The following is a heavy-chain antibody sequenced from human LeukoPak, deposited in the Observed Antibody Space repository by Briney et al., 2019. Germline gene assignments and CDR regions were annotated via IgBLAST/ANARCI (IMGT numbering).Heavy chain of an antibody. D-gene: IGHD3-9*01. J-gene: IGHJ6*03. V-gene: IGHV4-59*11. CDR2: VFYTGTT. CDR1: GGSISRHY. CDR3: ARLLACITCNSRLGHMDL. Sequence: SETLSLTCTVSGGSISRHYWSWVRQPPGKGLEWGGDVFYTGTTNYNPSLKSRVTISLATSKNQFSLKLTSVTAADTAVYYCARLLACITCNSRLGHMDLWGKGTTVTVSS.